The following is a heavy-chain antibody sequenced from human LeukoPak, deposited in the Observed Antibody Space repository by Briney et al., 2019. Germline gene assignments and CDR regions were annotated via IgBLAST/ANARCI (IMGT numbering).Heavy chain of an antibody. CDR1: GFTFSSYA. CDR2: ISYDGSNK. Sequence: PGGSLRLSCAASGFTFSSYAMHWVRQAPGKGLEWVAVISYDGSNKYYADSVKGRFTISRDNSKNTLYLQMNSLIAEDTAVYYCPRSVVVPAAIDYWGQGTLVTVSS. J-gene: IGHJ4*02. D-gene: IGHD2-2*01. CDR3: PRSVVVPAAIDY. V-gene: IGHV3-30-3*01.